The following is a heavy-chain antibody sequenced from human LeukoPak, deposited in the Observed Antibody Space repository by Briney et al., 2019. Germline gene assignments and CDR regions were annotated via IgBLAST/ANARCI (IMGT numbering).Heavy chain of an antibody. CDR3: ARGYYYDSSGLVY. D-gene: IGHD3-22*01. J-gene: IGHJ4*02. Sequence: SVKVSCKASGGTFSSYAISWVRQAPGQGLEWMGRIIPIFGTANYAQQFQGRVTITTDESTSTAYMELSSLRSEDTAVYYCARGYYYDSSGLVYCGQGTLVTVSS. CDR2: IIPIFGTA. V-gene: IGHV1-69*05. CDR1: GGTFSSYA.